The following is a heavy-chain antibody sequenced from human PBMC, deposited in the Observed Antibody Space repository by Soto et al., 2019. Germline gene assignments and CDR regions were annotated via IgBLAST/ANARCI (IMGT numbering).Heavy chain of an antibody. Sequence: QVQLQESGPGLVKPSQTLSLTCTVSGGSISSGGYYWSWIRQHPGKGLEWIGYIYYSGSTYYNPSLKSRVTISVDTSKNQFSLKLSSVTAADTAVYYCASAPKYYDILTGFREPYYFDYWGQGTLVTVSS. CDR2: IYYSGST. J-gene: IGHJ4*02. CDR1: GGSISSGGYY. CDR3: ASAPKYYDILTGFREPYYFDY. V-gene: IGHV4-31*03. D-gene: IGHD3-9*01.